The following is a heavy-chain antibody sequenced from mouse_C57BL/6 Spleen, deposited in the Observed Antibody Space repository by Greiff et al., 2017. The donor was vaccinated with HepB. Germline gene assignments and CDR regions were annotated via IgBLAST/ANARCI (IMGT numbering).Heavy chain of an antibody. CDR1: GYTFTSYW. CDR2: IDPSDSET. CDR3: AREGGLLKYFDV. D-gene: IGHD2-3*01. V-gene: IGHV1-52*01. J-gene: IGHJ1*03. Sequence: QVQLKQSGAELVRPGSSVKLSCKASGYTFTSYWMHWVKQRPIQGLEWIGNIDPSDSETHYNQKFKDKATLTVDKSSSTAYMQLSSLTSEDSAVYYCAREGGLLKYFDVWGTGTTVTVSS.